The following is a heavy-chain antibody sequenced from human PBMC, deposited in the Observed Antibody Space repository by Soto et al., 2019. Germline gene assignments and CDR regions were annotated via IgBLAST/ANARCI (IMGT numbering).Heavy chain of an antibody. CDR3: ARGYCSSTSCYRYYYYGMDV. CDR2: INHSGST. CDR1: GGSFSGYY. Sequence: SETLSLTCAVYGGSFSGYYWSWIRQPPGKGLEWIGEINHSGSTNYNPSLKSRVTISVDTSKNQFSLKLSSVTAADTAVYYCARGYCSSTSCYRYYYYGMDVWGQGTTVTVSS. V-gene: IGHV4-34*01. J-gene: IGHJ6*02. D-gene: IGHD2-2*01.